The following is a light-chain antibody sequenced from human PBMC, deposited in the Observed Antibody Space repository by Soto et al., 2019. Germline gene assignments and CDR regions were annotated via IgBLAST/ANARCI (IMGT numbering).Light chain of an antibody. CDR2: GNS. Sequence: QSVLTQPPSVSGAPGQRVTISCTGSSSNIGAGYDVHWYQQLPGTAPKLLIYGNSNRPSGVPDRFSGSKSGTSASLAITGLQAEDEADYSCQSSDSSLRVSVFGGGTKLTVL. J-gene: IGLJ2*01. CDR3: QSSDSSLRVSV. CDR1: SSNIGAGYD. V-gene: IGLV1-40*01.